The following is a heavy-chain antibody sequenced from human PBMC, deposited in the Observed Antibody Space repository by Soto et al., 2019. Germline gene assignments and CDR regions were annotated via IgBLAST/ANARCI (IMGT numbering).Heavy chain of an antibody. J-gene: IGHJ6*02. D-gene: IGHD1-7*01. Sequence: QVQLVQSGAEIKKPGASVKVSCKVFEYTLSELPIHWVRQAPGKGLEWMGGFDPEDGEAIYAPTFQGRVTVTEDTSTDTAYMELSSLRSEDTAVYYCARENGNYRAPNGMDVWGQGTTVTVSS. CDR3: ARENGNYRAPNGMDV. CDR2: FDPEDGEA. V-gene: IGHV1-24*01. CDR1: EYTLSELP.